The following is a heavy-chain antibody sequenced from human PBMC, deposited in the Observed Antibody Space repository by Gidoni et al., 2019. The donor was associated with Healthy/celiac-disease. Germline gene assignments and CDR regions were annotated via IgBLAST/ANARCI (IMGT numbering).Heavy chain of an antibody. CDR1: GFTFSTFA. J-gene: IGHJ4*02. D-gene: IGHD2-21*02. V-gene: IGHV3-23*01. CDR3: ARGLDCGGDCYHNWGY. Sequence: EVQLLESGGGFVQPGGSLRLSCAASGFTFSTFAMTWVRQAPGKGLEWVSTISGRAGTTFYTDSVKGRFTISRDNSKNTLYLQMNSLRAEDTAVYYCARGLDCGGDCYHNWGYWGQGTLVTVSS. CDR2: ISGRAGTT.